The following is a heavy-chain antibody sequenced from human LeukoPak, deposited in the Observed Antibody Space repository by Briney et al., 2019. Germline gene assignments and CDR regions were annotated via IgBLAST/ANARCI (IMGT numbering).Heavy chain of an antibody. Sequence: GGSLRLSCAASAFTFSTYSMNWVRQAPGKGLEWVSYISSSDNTIHYADSVKGRFTISRDNAKNSLYLEMNSLRDEDTAVYYCARVHRGYSYGRLDYWGQGTLVTVSS. J-gene: IGHJ4*02. CDR2: ISSSDNTI. CDR1: AFTFSTYS. D-gene: IGHD5-18*01. CDR3: ARVHRGYSYGRLDY. V-gene: IGHV3-48*02.